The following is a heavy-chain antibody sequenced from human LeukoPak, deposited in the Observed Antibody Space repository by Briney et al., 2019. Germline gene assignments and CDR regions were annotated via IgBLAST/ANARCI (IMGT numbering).Heavy chain of an antibody. CDR3: ARHEATYYPRVGATTS. V-gene: IGHV4-59*05. D-gene: IGHD1-26*01. CDR2: LYYSGNT. J-gene: IGHJ4*02. CDR1: GGSISRYY. Sequence: PSETLSLTCTVSGGSISRYYWSWIRQPPGKGLEWIGSLYYSGNTYYNPSLKSRVTISVDTSKNQFSLKLSSVTAADTAVYYCARHEATYYPRVGATTSWGQGTLVTVSS.